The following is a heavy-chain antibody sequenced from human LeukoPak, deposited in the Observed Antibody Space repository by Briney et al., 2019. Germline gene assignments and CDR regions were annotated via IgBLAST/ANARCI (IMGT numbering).Heavy chain of an antibody. D-gene: IGHD2-15*01. CDR3: ARQSYCSGGSCYEDYYYYYGMDV. Sequence: SETLSLTCTVSGGSISSGSYYWGWIRQPPGKGLEWIGSIYYSGSTYYNPSLKSRVTISVDTSKNQFSLKLSSVTAADTAVYYCARQSYCSGGSCYEDYYYYYGMDVWGQGTTVTVSS. V-gene: IGHV4-39*01. CDR1: GGSISSGSYY. CDR2: IYYSGST. J-gene: IGHJ6*02.